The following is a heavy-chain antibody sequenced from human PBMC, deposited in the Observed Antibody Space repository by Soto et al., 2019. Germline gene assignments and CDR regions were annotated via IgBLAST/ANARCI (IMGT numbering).Heavy chain of an antibody. CDR1: GYTFTSYY. V-gene: IGHV1-46*01. Sequence: QVQLVQSGAEEKKPGASVKVSCKASGYTFTSYYMHWVRQAPGQGLEWMGIINPSGGSTRYAQKLQGRVTMTRDTSTSTVYMELRSLRSEDTAVYYCARDSPVWSSFDYWGQGTLVSVSS. D-gene: IGHD3-16*01. CDR3: ARDSPVWSSFDY. CDR2: INPSGGST. J-gene: IGHJ4*02.